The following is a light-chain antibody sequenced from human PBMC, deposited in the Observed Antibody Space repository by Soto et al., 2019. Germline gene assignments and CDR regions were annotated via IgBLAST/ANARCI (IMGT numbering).Light chain of an antibody. CDR2: SAS. V-gene: IGKV1-39*01. J-gene: IGKJ5*01. Sequence: DLQLTQPPSTLAASVGDRVTITFRASQSISSWLAWYRQRPGKAPKFLIYSASSLQRGVPSRFSGSGSGTDFSLTINGLQPEAFATYVCQQSFSDTVTLGQGTRLEI. CDR1: QSISSW. CDR3: QQSFSDTVT.